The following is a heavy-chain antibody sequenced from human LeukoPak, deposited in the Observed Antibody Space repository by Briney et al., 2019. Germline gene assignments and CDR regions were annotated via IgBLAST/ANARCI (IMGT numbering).Heavy chain of an antibody. CDR1: GFTFSSYG. CDR2: ISGSGGST. D-gene: IGHD3-9*01. CDR3: AKANSHGYFDWLHLFPIDY. V-gene: IGHV3-23*01. Sequence: PGGSLRLSCSASGFTFSSYGMSWVRQAPGKGLEWVSAISGSGGSTYYADSVKGRFTISRDNSKNTLYLQMNSLRAEDTAVYYCAKANSHGYFDWLHLFPIDYWGQGTLVTVSS. J-gene: IGHJ4*02.